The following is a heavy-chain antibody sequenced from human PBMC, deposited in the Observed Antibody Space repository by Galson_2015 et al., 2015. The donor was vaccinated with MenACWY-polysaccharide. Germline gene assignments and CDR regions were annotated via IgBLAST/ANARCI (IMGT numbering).Heavy chain of an antibody. Sequence: SLRLSCAASGFTFSTFAMHWVRQAPGKGLEYVPAISSNGDTTYYADSVKGRFTISRDNSKNTLYLQMSSLRTEDTAVYYCVRWQQLEYWGQGTLVSVSS. CDR1: GFTFSTFA. CDR3: VRWQQLEY. J-gene: IGHJ4*02. V-gene: IGHV3-64D*08. CDR2: ISSNGDTT. D-gene: IGHD6-13*01.